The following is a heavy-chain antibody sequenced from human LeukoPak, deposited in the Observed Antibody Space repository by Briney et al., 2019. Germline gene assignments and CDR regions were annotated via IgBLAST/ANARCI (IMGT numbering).Heavy chain of an antibody. CDR3: ARFNTLDIVVVVAATPAGWYFDL. CDR2: INHSGST. J-gene: IGHJ2*01. CDR1: GGSFSGYY. D-gene: IGHD2-15*01. Sequence: SETLSLTCAVYGGSFSGYYWSWIRQPPGKGREWIGEINHSGSTNYNPSLKSRVTISVDTSKNQFSLKLSSVTAADTGVYYCARFNTLDIVVVVAATPAGWYFDLWGRGTLVTVSS. V-gene: IGHV4-34*01.